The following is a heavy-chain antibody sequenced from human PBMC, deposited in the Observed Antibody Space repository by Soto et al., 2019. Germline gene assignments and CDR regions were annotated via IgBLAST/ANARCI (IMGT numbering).Heavy chain of an antibody. CDR3: AKAGSRQGLGPHFDH. D-gene: IGHD6-19*01. CDR1: GFTFSSYA. V-gene: IGHV3-23*01. J-gene: IGHJ4*02. Sequence: EVQLLESGGGLVQPGGSLRLSCAASGFTFSSYAMSWVRQAPGKGLEWVSAISGSGGSTYYADSVKGRFTISRDNYKNTLCLQMNSLRAEDTAVYYFAKAGSRQGLGPHFDHWGQGTLVTVSS. CDR2: ISGSGGST.